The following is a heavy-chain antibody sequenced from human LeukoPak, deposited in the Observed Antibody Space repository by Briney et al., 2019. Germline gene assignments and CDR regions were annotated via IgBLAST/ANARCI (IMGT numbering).Heavy chain of an antibody. V-gene: IGHV4-59*01. CDR2: IYYSGST. CDR1: GGSISSYY. Sequence: PSETLSLTCTVSGGSISSYYWSWIRQPPGKGLEWIGYIYYSGSTNYNPSLKSRATISVDTSKNQFSLKLSSVTAADTAVYYCASGGGATGYFDYWGQGTLVTVSS. D-gene: IGHD1-26*01. J-gene: IGHJ4*02. CDR3: ASGGGATGYFDY.